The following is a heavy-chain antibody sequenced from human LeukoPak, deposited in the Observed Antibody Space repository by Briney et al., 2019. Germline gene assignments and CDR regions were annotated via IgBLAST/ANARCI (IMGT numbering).Heavy chain of an antibody. CDR1: GGSISNFR. CDR3: ARHSNSGWYTIDY. V-gene: IGHV4-59*08. D-gene: IGHD6-19*01. Sequence: PSETLSLTCTVSGGSISNFRWSWIRQPPGKGLEWMGYIYDSGSTNYNPSLKSRVTISLDTSKSQFSLKLSSVTAADTAVYYCARHSNSGWYTIDYWGQGTLVTVSS. CDR2: IYDSGST. J-gene: IGHJ4*02.